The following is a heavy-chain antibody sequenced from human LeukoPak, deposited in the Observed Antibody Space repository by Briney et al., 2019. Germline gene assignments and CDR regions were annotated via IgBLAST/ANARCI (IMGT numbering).Heavy chain of an antibody. CDR2: ISYDGSYK. Sequence: PGGSLRLSCAASGFTFSSYAMHWVRQAPGKGLEWVAVISYDGSYKYYADSVKGRFTISRDNSKNTLYLQMNSLRAEDTAVYFCARDLYSSGLEYFQHWGQGTLVTVSS. J-gene: IGHJ1*01. D-gene: IGHD6-19*01. CDR1: GFTFSSYA. CDR3: ARDLYSSGLEYFQH. V-gene: IGHV3-30-3*01.